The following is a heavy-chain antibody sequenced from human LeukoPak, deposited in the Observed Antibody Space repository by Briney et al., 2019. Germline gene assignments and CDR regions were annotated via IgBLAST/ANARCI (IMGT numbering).Heavy chain of an antibody. CDR2: ISGSGGTT. J-gene: IGHJ4*02. CDR1: GFTFSNYA. D-gene: IGHD3-10*02. Sequence: PGGSLRLSCAASGFTFSNYAMSWVRHAPGKGLEWVSAISGSGGTTYYADSVKGRFTISRDNSKSTLYLQMNSLRAEDTAVYYCAKEGGVRSNDYWGQGTLVTVSS. V-gene: IGHV3-23*01. CDR3: AKEGGVRSNDY.